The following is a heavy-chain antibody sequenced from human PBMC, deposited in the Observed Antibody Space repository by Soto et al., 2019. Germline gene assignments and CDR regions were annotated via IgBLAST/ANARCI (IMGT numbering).Heavy chain of an antibody. CDR2: LYYSGST. Sequence: PSETLSLTCTVSADSISSGASYWSWIRQHPGKGLEWIGYLYYSGSTHYNPSLKSRVSMSIDTSKMQLSLKLNSVTAADTAVYYCARGYNFDNSGYYYVHAYFEHWGQGALVTVSS. CDR1: ADSISSGASY. V-gene: IGHV4-31*03. J-gene: IGHJ4*02. D-gene: IGHD3-22*01. CDR3: ARGYNFDNSGYYYVHAYFEH.